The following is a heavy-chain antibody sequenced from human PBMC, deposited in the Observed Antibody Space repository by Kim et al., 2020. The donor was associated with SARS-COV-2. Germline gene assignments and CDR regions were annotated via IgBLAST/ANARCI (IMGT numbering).Heavy chain of an antibody. CDR3: ARDSFGVMFDP. V-gene: IGHV3-48*03. Sequence: GGSLRLSCAASGFTFSSYEMNWVRQAPGKGLEWVSYISSSGSTIYYADSVKGRFTISRDNAKNSLYLQMNSLRAEDTAVYYCARDSFGVMFDPWGQGTLVTVSS. CDR1: GFTFSSYE. D-gene: IGHD3-3*01. CDR2: ISSSGSTI. J-gene: IGHJ5*02.